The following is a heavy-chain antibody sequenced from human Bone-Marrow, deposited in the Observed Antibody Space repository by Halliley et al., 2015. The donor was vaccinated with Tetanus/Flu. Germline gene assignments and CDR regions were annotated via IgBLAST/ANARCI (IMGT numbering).Heavy chain of an antibody. V-gene: IGHV3-23*01. CDR2: ISPGGSLT. CDR3: AKVSGIPA. D-gene: IGHD2-21*01. Sequence: SLRLSCAASGFTFSDYAMSWVRQAPGKGLEWVAAISPGGSLTYYAASVKGRFTISRDSHNRTVFLHMDNLTVADTAIYYCAKVSGIPAWGQGTLVAVSS. CDR1: GFTFSDYA. J-gene: IGHJ5*02.